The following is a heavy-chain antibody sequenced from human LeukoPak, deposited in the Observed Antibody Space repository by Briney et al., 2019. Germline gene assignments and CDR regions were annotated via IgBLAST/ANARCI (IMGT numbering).Heavy chain of an antibody. Sequence: GGSLRLTCAASGFSFSNYNINWIRQAPAKGLEWVSYISSDFTTMYYADSVKGRFTMSRDKANDSLYLQMHSLRDDDTAIYYCARPLGGNYCYNGMDVWGQGTTVTVSS. CDR2: ISSDFTTM. CDR1: GFSFSNYN. V-gene: IGHV3-48*02. CDR3: ARPLGGNYCYNGMDV. D-gene: IGHD1-26*01. J-gene: IGHJ6*02.